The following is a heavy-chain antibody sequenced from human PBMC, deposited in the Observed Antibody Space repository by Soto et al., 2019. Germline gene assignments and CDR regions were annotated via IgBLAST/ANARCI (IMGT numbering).Heavy chain of an antibody. CDR2: TYYRSKWYN. CDR3: ARDGRYCSGGSCFTYNGFDP. V-gene: IGHV6-1*01. CDR1: GDSVSSNSAA. D-gene: IGHD2-15*01. Sequence: SQTLSLTCAISGDSVSSNSAAWNWIRQSPSRGLEWLGRTYYRSKWYNDYAVSVKSRITINPDTSKNQFSLQLNSVTPEDTAVYYCARDGRYCSGGSCFTYNGFDPWGQGTLVTVSS. J-gene: IGHJ5*02.